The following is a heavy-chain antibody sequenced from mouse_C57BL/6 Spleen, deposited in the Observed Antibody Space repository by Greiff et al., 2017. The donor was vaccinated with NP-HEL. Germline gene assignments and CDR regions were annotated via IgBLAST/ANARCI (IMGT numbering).Heavy chain of an antibody. CDR1: GYTFTSYW. V-gene: IGHV1-64*01. CDR2: IHPNSGST. J-gene: IGHJ1*03. D-gene: IGHD1-1*01. CDR3: ASNYYGSKHWYFDV. Sequence: QVQLQQPGAELVKPGASVKLSCTASGYTFTSYWMHWVKQRPGQGLEWIGMIHPNSGSTNYNEKFKSKATLTVDKSSSTAYMQLSSLTSEDSAVYYCASNYYGSKHWYFDVWGTGTTVTVSS.